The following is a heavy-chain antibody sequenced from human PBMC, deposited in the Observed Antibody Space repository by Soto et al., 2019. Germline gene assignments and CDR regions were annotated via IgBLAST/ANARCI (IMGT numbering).Heavy chain of an antibody. V-gene: IGHV3-23*01. Sequence: EVQLLESGGGLVQPGGSLRLSCAASGFTFSSDAMSWVRQAPGKGLEWVSAISGSGGSTYYADSVKGQFTISRDNSKNTLYMPMNSLRAEDTAVYYCAKDIWGSYYDSSGYSSIDYWGQGTMVTVSS. CDR2: ISGSGGST. D-gene: IGHD3-22*01. CDR1: GFTFSSDA. J-gene: IGHJ4*02. CDR3: AKDIWGSYYDSSGYSSIDY.